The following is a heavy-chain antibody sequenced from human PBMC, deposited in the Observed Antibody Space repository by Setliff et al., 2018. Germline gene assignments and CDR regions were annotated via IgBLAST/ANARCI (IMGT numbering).Heavy chain of an antibody. Sequence: GASVKVSCKASGYTFTNYGVTWVRQAPGQGLEWMGIINPSGGDTRYGQKFQGRVTMTRDTSTSTVYMELSSLKSEDTAMYYCARDWSGYSVFDYWGQGSLVTVSS. V-gene: IGHV1-46*01. J-gene: IGHJ4*02. D-gene: IGHD3-3*01. CDR2: INPSGGDT. CDR1: GYTFTNYG. CDR3: ARDWSGYSVFDY.